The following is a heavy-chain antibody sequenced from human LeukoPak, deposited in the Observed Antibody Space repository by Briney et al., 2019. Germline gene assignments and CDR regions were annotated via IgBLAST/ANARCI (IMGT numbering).Heavy chain of an antibody. CDR3: AGLIAVAGAFDY. V-gene: IGHV5-51*01. Sequence: LKISCEGSGSNFTSYWIGWGRQLPGKGLEWMGIIYPGDSDTRDSPSFQGQVNISADKSSSTAYLQWSSLKASDTAMYYCAGLIAVAGAFDYWGQGTLVTVSS. CDR2: IYPGDSDT. D-gene: IGHD6-19*01. J-gene: IGHJ4*02. CDR1: GSNFTSYW.